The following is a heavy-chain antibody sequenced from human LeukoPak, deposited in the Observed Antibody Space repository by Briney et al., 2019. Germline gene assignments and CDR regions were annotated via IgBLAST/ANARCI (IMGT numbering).Heavy chain of an antibody. D-gene: IGHD3-9*01. CDR1: GYTFTSYG. V-gene: IGHV1-18*01. CDR2: ISAYNGNT. J-gene: IGHJ4*02. Sequence: ASVKVSCKASGYTFTSYGISWVRQAPGQGLEWMGWISAYNGNTNYAQKLQGRVTMTTDTSTSTVYMELRSLRSDDTAVYYCAREFHTFYDILTGYYPSYYFDYWGQGTLVTVSS. CDR3: AREFHTFYDILTGYYPSYYFDY.